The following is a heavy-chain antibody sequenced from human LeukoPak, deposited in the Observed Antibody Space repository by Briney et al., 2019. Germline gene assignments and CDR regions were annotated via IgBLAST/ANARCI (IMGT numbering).Heavy chain of an antibody. CDR3: VRWYGGSGLENYYYYMDV. J-gene: IGHJ6*03. V-gene: IGHV3-21*04. CDR2: ISSSSNYI. CDR1: GFTFSSYS. Sequence: GGSLRLSCAVSGFTFSSYSMNWVRQAPGKGLEWVSSISSSSNYIYYADSVRGRFTISRDNAKNSLSLQMNSLRAEDTAVYYCVRWYGGSGLENYYYYMDVWGKGTTVTISS. D-gene: IGHD3-10*01.